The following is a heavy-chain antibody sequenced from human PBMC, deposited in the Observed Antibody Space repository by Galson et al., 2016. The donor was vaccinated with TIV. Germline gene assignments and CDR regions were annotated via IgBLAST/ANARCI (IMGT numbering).Heavy chain of an antibody. D-gene: IGHD2-2*01. CDR3: ARGSPVRCSNFSCYLAH. CDR2: INWNGEWT. CDR1: GFIFDEHA. Sequence: SLRLSCAASGFIFDEHAMSWVRQVPGKGLERVAGINWNGEWTLYADSVKGRITISRDSARRSVYLQMDSLSVEDTALYYCARGSPVRCSNFSCYLAHWGQGTLVTVSS. J-gene: IGHJ4*02. V-gene: IGHV3-20*04.